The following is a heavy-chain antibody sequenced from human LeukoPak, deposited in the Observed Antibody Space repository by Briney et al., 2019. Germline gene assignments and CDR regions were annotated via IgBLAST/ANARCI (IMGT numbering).Heavy chain of an antibody. D-gene: IGHD3-10*01. J-gene: IGHJ4*02. V-gene: IGHV1-2*02. CDR1: GYTFTDYY. Sequence: ASVTVSYMASGYTFTDYYMHWVRQAPGQALEWMGWINPTSGGTNDAQKFQGRVTMTRDTSISTAYMELSRLRSDDTAVYYCARDNVRGRGYDFDYWGQGTLVTVSS. CDR2: INPTSGGT. CDR3: ARDNVRGRGYDFDY.